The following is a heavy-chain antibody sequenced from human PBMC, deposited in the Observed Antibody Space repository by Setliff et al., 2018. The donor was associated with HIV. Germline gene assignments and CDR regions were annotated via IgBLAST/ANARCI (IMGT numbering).Heavy chain of an antibody. CDR2: ISAYNDNT. Sequence: ASVKVSCKASGYTFTDNYMHWVRQAPGQGLEWMGWISAYNDNTNYAQKVQGRVTMTTDTSTSTAYMELRSLRSDDTAVYYCAREGIVGATLRYYYYAMDVWGHGTTVTVSS. D-gene: IGHD1-26*01. CDR1: GYTFTDNY. CDR3: AREGIVGATLRYYYYAMDV. J-gene: IGHJ6*02. V-gene: IGHV1-18*04.